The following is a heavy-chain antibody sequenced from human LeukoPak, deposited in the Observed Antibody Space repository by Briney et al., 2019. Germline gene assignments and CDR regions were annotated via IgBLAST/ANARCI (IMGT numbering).Heavy chain of an antibody. J-gene: IGHJ4*02. Sequence: SETLSLTCTVSGGSISSHYWSWIRQPPGKGLEWIGYIYYSGSTNYNPSLKSRVTISVDTSKNQFSLKLSSVTAADTAVYYCAREYCSSTSCYGGTDYFDYWGQGTLVTVSS. CDR2: IYYSGST. CDR1: GGSISSHY. CDR3: AREYCSSTSCYGGTDYFDY. V-gene: IGHV4-59*11. D-gene: IGHD2-2*01.